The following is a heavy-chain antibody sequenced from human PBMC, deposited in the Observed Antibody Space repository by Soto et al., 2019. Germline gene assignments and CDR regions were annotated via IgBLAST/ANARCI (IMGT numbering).Heavy chain of an antibody. CDR3: ARLGVDTAMVLSGYYYYGMDV. CDR1: GGSISSGDYY. Sequence: SETLSLTCTVSGGSISSGDYYWSWIRQPPGKGLEWIGYIYYSGSTNYNPSLKSRVTISVDTSKNQFSLKLSSVTAADTAVYYCARLGVDTAMVLSGYYYYGMDVWGQGTTVTVSS. V-gene: IGHV4-61*08. CDR2: IYYSGST. D-gene: IGHD5-18*01. J-gene: IGHJ6*02.